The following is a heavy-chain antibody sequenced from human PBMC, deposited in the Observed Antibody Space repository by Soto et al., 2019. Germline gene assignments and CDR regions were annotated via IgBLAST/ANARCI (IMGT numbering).Heavy chain of an antibody. CDR3: ARHLVGATRGNFDY. Sequence: PGESLKISCKGSVYSFTTYWIGWVRQMPGKGLEWMGIIYPYDSETRYSPSFQGQVTISADKFISAAYLQWSSLKASDTAMYYCARHLVGATRGNFDYWGQGTLVTVSS. CDR1: VYSFTTYW. V-gene: IGHV5-51*01. J-gene: IGHJ4*02. CDR2: IYPYDSET. D-gene: IGHD1-26*01.